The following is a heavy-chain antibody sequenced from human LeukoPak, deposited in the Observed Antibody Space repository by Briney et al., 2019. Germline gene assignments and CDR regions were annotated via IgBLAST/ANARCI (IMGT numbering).Heavy chain of an antibody. J-gene: IGHJ4*02. Sequence: ASVKVSCKASGGTFSSYAISWVRQAPGQGLEWMGGIIPIFGTANYAQKFQGRVTITADESTSTAYMELSSLRSEDTAVYYCAGDHSSSWYPLASFDYWGQGTLVTVSS. V-gene: IGHV1-69*13. D-gene: IGHD6-13*01. CDR2: IIPIFGTA. CDR3: AGDHSSSWYPLASFDY. CDR1: GGTFSSYA.